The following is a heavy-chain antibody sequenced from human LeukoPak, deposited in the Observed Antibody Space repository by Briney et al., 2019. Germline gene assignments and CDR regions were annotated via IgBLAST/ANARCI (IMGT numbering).Heavy chain of an antibody. CDR3: ATTRPRVFGELLGGAFDI. V-gene: IGHV1-24*01. D-gene: IGHD3-10*02. CDR1: GYTLTELS. CDR2: FDPEDGET. Sequence: GASVKVSCKVSGYTLTELSMHWVRQAPGKGLEWMGGFDPEDGETIYAQKFQGRVTMTEDTSTDTAYMELSSLRSEDTAVYYCATTRPRVFGELLGGAFDIWGQGTMVTVSS. J-gene: IGHJ3*02.